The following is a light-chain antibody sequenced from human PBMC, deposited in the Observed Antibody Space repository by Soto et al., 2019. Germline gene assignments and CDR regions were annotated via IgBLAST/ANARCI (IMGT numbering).Light chain of an antibody. CDR3: QQYYSYPFT. CDR1: QGISSY. J-gene: IGKJ4*01. Sequence: SSLSASTGDRVTITCRASQGISSYLAWYQQKPGKAPKLLIYAASTLQSGVPSRFSGSGSGTDFTLTISCLQPEDFATYYCQQYYSYPFTFGGGTKVDIK. CDR2: AAS. V-gene: IGKV1-8*01.